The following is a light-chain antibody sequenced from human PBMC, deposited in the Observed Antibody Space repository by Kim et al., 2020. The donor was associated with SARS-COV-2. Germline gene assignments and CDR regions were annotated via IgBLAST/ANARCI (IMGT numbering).Light chain of an antibody. CDR1: QNISHY. Sequence: GDRVTITCRASQNISHYLAWFQQKPGEAPKLLIYAASALHAEVPSRFSGSGSGTDFTLTISGLQPEDVATFYCQSYNRAPWTFGQGTKVDIK. V-gene: IGKV1-27*01. CDR3: QSYNRAPWT. J-gene: IGKJ1*01. CDR2: AAS.